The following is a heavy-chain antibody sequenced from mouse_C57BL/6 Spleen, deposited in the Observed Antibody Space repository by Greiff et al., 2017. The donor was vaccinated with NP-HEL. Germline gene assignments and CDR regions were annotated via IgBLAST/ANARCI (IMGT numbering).Heavy chain of an antibody. J-gene: IGHJ3*01. V-gene: IGHV5-4*01. D-gene: IGHD1-1*01. CDR3: ARDGYYGSFAY. Sequence: EVHLVESGGGLVKPGGSLKLSCAASGFTFSSYAMSWVRQTPEKRLEWVATISDGGSYTYYPDNVKGRFTISRDNAKNNLYLQMSHLKSEDTAMYYCARDGYYGSFAYWGQGTLVTVSA. CDR2: ISDGGSYT. CDR1: GFTFSSYA.